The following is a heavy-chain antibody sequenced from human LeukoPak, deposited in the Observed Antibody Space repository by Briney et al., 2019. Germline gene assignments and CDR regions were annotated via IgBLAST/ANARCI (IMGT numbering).Heavy chain of an antibody. CDR3: APSRDGYTMWDY. V-gene: IGHV3-30-3*01. J-gene: IGHJ4*02. Sequence: PGRSLRLSCAASGFTSSSYAMHWVRQDPGKGLEWVAVISYDGSNKYYADSVKGRFTISRDNSKNTLYLQMNSLRAEDTAVYYCAPSRDGYTMWDYWGQGTLVTVSS. CDR1: GFTSSSYA. D-gene: IGHD5-24*01. CDR2: ISYDGSNK.